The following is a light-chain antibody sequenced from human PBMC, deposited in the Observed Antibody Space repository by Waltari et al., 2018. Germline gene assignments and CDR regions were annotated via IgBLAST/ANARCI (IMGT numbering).Light chain of an antibody. CDR2: AAA. Sequence: DIQLAQSPSSLSASVGDTVTITCRASQSITTALNWYQQRPGQAPRLLIYAAAIWPGGVPSRFSGSGSGTDVTLAINGLQPEDLATYYCRDSYSTLSFVFGPGTRVDVK. J-gene: IGKJ3*01. CDR3: RDSYSTLSFV. V-gene: IGKV1-39*01. CDR1: QSITTA.